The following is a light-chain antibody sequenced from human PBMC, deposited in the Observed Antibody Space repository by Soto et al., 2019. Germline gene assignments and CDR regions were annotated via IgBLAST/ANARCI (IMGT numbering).Light chain of an antibody. Sequence: DIPLTQSPSFLSASVGDRVTITCRASQGIGSYLAWFQQKPGRAPKLLVYGASTLQSGVPSRFSGSGSGTEFTLTISSLQPEDYATYYGQQRKDYPLTVGGGTKVEIK. CDR1: QGIGSY. J-gene: IGKJ4*01. CDR3: QQRKDYPLT. CDR2: GAS. V-gene: IGKV1-9*01.